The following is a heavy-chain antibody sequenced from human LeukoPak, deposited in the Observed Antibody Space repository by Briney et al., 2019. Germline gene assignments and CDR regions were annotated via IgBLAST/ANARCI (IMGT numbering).Heavy chain of an antibody. J-gene: IGHJ6*03. V-gene: IGHV3-30*04. CDR3: ARDQGDAGNRIKRDGHYMDV. CDR1: GFRFTSYA. CDR2: ISYDGRSK. Sequence: GSSLRLSCAASGFRFTSYAIHWVRQAPGGGLEWVAVISYDGRSKYYADPVKGRFNTSRDDSKNTLHLEMKSLRPDDTAVYYCARDQGDAGNRIKRDGHYMDVWGKGTTVTVSS. D-gene: IGHD1-1*01.